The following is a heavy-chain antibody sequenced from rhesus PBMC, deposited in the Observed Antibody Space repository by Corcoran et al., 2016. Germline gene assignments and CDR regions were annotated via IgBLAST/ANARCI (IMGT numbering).Heavy chain of an antibody. J-gene: IGHJ4*01. CDR2: IAGDTGTT. CDR1: GDSFSSHW. Sequence: QVQLQESGPGLVRPSETLSLTCAVSGDSFSSHWWSWIRQPPGKGLEWIGEIAGDTGTTKCTPSLKSRVTISKDASKRQLSLRLTSLTAADTAVFYCARAAGGADGPFFDPWGQGVLVTVSS. D-gene: IGHD6-25*01. V-gene: IGHV4-80*01. CDR3: ARAAGGADGPFFDP.